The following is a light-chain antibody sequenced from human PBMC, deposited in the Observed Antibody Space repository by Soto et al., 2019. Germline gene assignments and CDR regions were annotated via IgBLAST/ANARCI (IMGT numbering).Light chain of an antibody. CDR3: QQRDSYPWT. CDR1: QGISTY. Sequence: DIQLVQSPSFLSASVGDRVTITCRASQGISTYLAWFQQKPGKAPKLLISAASTLQSGVPSRFSGSGSGTEFTLTLSSLQPEDFATYYCQQRDSYPWTFGQGTKVEIK. CDR2: AAS. J-gene: IGKJ1*01. V-gene: IGKV1-9*01.